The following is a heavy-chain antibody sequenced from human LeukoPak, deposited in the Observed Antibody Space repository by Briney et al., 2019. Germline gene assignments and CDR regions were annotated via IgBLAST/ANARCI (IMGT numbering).Heavy chain of an antibody. J-gene: IGHJ4*02. CDR3: ARAATTMIVASDY. CDR1: GFTFSSYA. Sequence: GGSLRLSCAASGFTFSSYAMSWVRQAPGKGLEWVSAISGSGGSTYYADSVKGRFTISRENAKNSLYLQMNSLRAEDTAMYYCARAATTMIVASDYWGQGTLVTVSS. D-gene: IGHD3-22*01. CDR2: ISGSGGST. V-gene: IGHV3-23*01.